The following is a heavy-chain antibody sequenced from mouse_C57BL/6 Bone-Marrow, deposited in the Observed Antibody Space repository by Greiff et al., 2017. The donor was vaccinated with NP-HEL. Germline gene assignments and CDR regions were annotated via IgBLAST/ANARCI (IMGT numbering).Heavy chain of an antibody. CDR1: GYTFTDHT. V-gene: IGHV1-78*01. CDR2: IYPRDGST. Sequence: QVQLQQSDAELVKPGASVQISCKVSGYTFTDHTIHWMKQRPEQGLEWIGYIYPRDGSTKYNETFKGKATLTADKSSSTAYMQLNRLQSEDSAVYFCAIPAPYYSMDYWGQGTSVTVST. CDR3: AIPAPYYSMDY. J-gene: IGHJ4*01. D-gene: IGHD3-1*01.